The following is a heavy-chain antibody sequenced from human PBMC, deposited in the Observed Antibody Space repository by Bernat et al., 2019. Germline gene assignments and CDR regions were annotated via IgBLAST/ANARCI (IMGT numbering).Heavy chain of an antibody. CDR2: ISGRGGST. D-gene: IGHD6-13*01. V-gene: IGHV3-23*01. J-gene: IGHJ4*02. CDR1: GFTFSSSA. Sequence: EVQLLESGGGLVQPGGSLRLSCAASGFTFSSSAMSWVRQAPGKGLEWVSAISGRGGSTYYADSVKGRFTISRDNSKNTLYLQMNSLRAEDTAVYYCAKLRLSSSSWYYFDYWGQGTLVTVSS. CDR3: AKLRLSSSSWYYFDY.